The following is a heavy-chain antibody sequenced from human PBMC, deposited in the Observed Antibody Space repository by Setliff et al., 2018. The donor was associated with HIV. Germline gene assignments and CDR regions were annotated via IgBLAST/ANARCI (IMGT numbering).Heavy chain of an antibody. V-gene: IGHV1-46*01. D-gene: IGHD6-6*01. CDR3: ARDPAPSSSASYFQH. J-gene: IGHJ1*01. CDR1: GYTFTSYY. Sequence: GASVKVSCKASGYTFTSYYMHWVRQAPGQGLEWMGIINPSSGSTTYAQKFQGRVTMTRDTSTGTVYMELSSLRSEDTAVYYCARDPAPSSSASYFQHWGQGTLVTVSS. CDR2: INPSSGST.